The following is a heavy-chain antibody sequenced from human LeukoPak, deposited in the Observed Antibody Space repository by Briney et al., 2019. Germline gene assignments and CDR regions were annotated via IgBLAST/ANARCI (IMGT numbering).Heavy chain of an antibody. V-gene: IGHV4-4*07. J-gene: IGHJ5*02. CDR3: ARDQAGTPFNWFDP. Sequence: PSETLSLTCTVSGGSMRSYYWNWIRQPAGKGLEWIGRIETSGTTNYNPSLKSRLTMSVDTSKNQFSLNLRSVTAADTAVYYCARDQAGTPFNWFDPWGQGTLVTVSS. D-gene: IGHD6-13*01. CDR2: IETSGTT. CDR1: GGSMRSYY.